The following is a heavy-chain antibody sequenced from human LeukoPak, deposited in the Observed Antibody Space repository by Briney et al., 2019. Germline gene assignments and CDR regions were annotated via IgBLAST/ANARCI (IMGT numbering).Heavy chain of an antibody. Sequence: GGSLRLSCAASGFTFSSYWMNWARQAPGRGLEWVASINHNGNVNYYVASVKGRFTISRDNAKNSLYLQMSNLRAEDTAVYFCARGGGLDVWGQGATVTVSS. V-gene: IGHV3-7*03. CDR2: INHNGNVN. CDR1: GFTFSSYW. CDR3: ARGGGLDV. D-gene: IGHD3-16*01. J-gene: IGHJ6*02.